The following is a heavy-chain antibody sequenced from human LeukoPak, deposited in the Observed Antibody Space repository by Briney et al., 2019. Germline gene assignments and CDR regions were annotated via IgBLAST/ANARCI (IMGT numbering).Heavy chain of an antibody. V-gene: IGHV3-23*01. CDR2: ISGSGST. J-gene: IGHJ6*02. Sequence: GGSLRLSCAASGFTFSNYAMHWVRQAPGKGLEWVSAISGSGSTYYADSVKGRFTISRDNSKNTLYLQMNSLRAEDTAVYYCAKGSEYYYYGMDVWGQGTTVTVSS. CDR1: GFTFSNYA. CDR3: AKGSEYYYYGMDV.